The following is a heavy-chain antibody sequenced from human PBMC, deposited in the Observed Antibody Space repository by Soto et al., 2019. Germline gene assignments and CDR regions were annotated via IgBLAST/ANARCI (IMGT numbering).Heavy chain of an antibody. V-gene: IGHV3-30*03. CDR1: GFTFSSYG. CDR2: ISYDGSNK. D-gene: IGHD2-2*01. J-gene: IGHJ4*02. Sequence: QVQLVESGGGVVQPGRSLRLSCAASGFTFSSYGMHWVRQAPGKGLEWVAVISYDGSNKYYADSVKGRFTIARDNSKNTLYLQMSSLRAEDTAVYYCARPESYCSSTSCYGQFDYWGQGTLVTVSS. CDR3: ARPESYCSSTSCYGQFDY.